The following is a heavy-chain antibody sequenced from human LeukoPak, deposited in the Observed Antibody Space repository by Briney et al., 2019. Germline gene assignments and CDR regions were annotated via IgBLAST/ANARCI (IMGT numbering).Heavy chain of an antibody. D-gene: IGHD3-9*01. V-gene: IGHV4-39*01. J-gene: IGHJ3*02. CDR2: IYYSGNT. Sequence: SETLSLTCTVSGVSISSSNSYWGWIRQPPGKGLEWIGSIYYSGNTYYNASLKSQVSISIDTSKNQFSLRLTSVTAADTAVYYCARHSRIRYYVPVGDAFDIWGQGTMVTVSS. CDR3: ARHSRIRYYVPVGDAFDI. CDR1: GVSISSSNSY.